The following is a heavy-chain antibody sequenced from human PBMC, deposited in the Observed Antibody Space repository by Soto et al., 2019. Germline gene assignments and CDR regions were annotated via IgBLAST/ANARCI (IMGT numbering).Heavy chain of an antibody. CDR2: ISSSGSTI. J-gene: IGHJ6*02. Sequence: EVQLVESGGGLVQPGGSLRLSCAASGFTFSSYEMNWVRQAPGKGLEWVSYISSSGSTIYYADSVKGRFTISRDNAKNSLYLQMNSLRAEDTAVYYCARASFSGGPYYYYYGMDVWGQGATVTVSS. CDR1: GFTFSSYE. V-gene: IGHV3-48*03. D-gene: IGHD1-26*01. CDR3: ARASFSGGPYYYYYGMDV.